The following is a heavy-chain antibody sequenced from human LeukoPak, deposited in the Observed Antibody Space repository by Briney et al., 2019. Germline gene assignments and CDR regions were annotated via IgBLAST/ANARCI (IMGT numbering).Heavy chain of an antibody. D-gene: IGHD3/OR15-3a*01. V-gene: IGHV3-66*01. CDR3: ARESMDAFDV. J-gene: IGHJ3*01. Sequence: GGSLRLSCAASGFTFSSYGMHWVRQAPGKGLEWVSVIYSGNSAYYADSVKGRFTISRDSSKNTLYLQMNSLRAEDTAVYYCARESMDAFDVWGQGTMVTVSS. CDR2: IYSGNSA. CDR1: GFTFSSYG.